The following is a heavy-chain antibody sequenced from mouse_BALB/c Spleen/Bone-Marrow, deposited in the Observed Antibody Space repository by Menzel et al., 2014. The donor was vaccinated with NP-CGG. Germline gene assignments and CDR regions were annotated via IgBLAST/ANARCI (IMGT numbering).Heavy chain of an antibody. CDR3: AREPHYYAMDY. Sequence: QVQLQQSGPGLVAPSQSLSITCTVSGFSLTGYGVNWVRQPPGKGLEWLGMIWGDGSTDYNSALKSRLSISKDNSKSQVFLKMISLQTDDTARYYCAREPHYYAMDYWGQGTSVTVSS. CDR1: GFSLTGYG. J-gene: IGHJ4*01. V-gene: IGHV2-6-7*01. CDR2: IWGDGST.